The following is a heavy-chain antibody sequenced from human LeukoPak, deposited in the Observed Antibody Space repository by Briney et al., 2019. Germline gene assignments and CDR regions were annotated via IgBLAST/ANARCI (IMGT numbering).Heavy chain of an antibody. J-gene: IGHJ4*02. V-gene: IGHV3-23*01. CDR2: ISGSGGST. CDR3: AKFSQFSVVTAILDY. Sequence: PGGSLRLSCAASGFTFSSYAMSWVRQAPGKGLEWVSAISGSGGSTYYADSVKGRFTISRDNSKITLYLQMNSLRAEDTAVYYCAKFSQFSVVTAILDYWGQGTLVTVSS. CDR1: GFTFSSYA. D-gene: IGHD2-21*02.